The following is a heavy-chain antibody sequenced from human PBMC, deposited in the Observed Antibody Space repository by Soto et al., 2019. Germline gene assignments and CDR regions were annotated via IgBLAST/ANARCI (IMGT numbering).Heavy chain of an antibody. CDR3: AKGDSSSFYYGMDV. J-gene: IGHJ6*02. D-gene: IGHD6-13*01. Sequence: EVRLVESGGGLVQPGRSLRLSCAASGFTFDDYAMHWVRQAPGKGLEWVSGISWNSGSIGYADSVKGRFTISRDNAKNSLYLQMNSLRAEDTALYYCAKGDSSSFYYGMDVWGQGTTVTVSS. CDR2: ISWNSGSI. V-gene: IGHV3-9*01. CDR1: GFTFDDYA.